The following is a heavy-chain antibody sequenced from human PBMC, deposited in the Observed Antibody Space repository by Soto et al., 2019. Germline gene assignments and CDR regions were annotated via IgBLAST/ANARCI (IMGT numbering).Heavy chain of an antibody. Sequence: GGSLRLSCAASGFTFSGSAMHWVRQASGKGLEWVGRIRSKANSYATAYAASVKGRFTISRDDSKNTAYLQMNSLKTEDTAVYYCTRGTRGYCSGGSCYSSRSGYYYYGMDVWGQGTTVTVSS. CDR3: TRGTRGYCSGGSCYSSRSGYYYYGMDV. D-gene: IGHD2-15*01. V-gene: IGHV3-73*01. CDR2: IRSKANSYAT. J-gene: IGHJ6*02. CDR1: GFTFSGSA.